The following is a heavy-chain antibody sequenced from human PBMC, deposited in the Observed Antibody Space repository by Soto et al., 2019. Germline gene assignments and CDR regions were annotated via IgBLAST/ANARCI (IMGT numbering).Heavy chain of an antibody. CDR3: ARGRGVVMGRYYGMDV. CDR2: INHSGST. J-gene: IGHJ6*02. D-gene: IGHD3-22*01. CDR1: GGSFSGYY. V-gene: IGHV4-34*01. Sequence: SETLSLTCAVYGGSFSGYYWSWIRQPPGKGLEWIGEINHSGSTNYNPSLKSRVTISVDTSKNQFSLKLSSVTAADTAVYYCARGRGVVMGRYYGMDVRGQGTTVTVSS.